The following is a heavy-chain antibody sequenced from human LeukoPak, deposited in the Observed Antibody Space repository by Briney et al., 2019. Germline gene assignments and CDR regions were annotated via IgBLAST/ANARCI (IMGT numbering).Heavy chain of an antibody. CDR1: GFTFSDYY. V-gene: IGHV3-11*04. CDR2: ISSSGTTI. D-gene: IGHD1-26*01. Sequence: GGSLRLSCAASGFTFSDYYMSWIRQAPGKGLEWISYISSSGTTIYYADSVKGRFTISRDNAKNSLYLQMNSLRAEDTAVYYCARVRGSYSLDYWGQGTLVTVSS. J-gene: IGHJ4*02. CDR3: ARVRGSYSLDY.